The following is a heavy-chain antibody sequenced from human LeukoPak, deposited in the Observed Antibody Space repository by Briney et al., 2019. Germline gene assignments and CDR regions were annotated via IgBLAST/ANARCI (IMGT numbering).Heavy chain of an antibody. Sequence: SVKVSCKASGFTFTSSAMQWVRQARGQRLEWIGWIVVGNGNTNYAQKFQERVTITRDMSTSTAYMELSSLRSEDTAVYYCAAKSIAAAGTTFDYWGQGTLVTVSS. CDR1: GFTFTSSA. D-gene: IGHD6-13*01. J-gene: IGHJ4*02. CDR3: AAKSIAAAGTTFDY. V-gene: IGHV1-58*02. CDR2: IVVGNGNT.